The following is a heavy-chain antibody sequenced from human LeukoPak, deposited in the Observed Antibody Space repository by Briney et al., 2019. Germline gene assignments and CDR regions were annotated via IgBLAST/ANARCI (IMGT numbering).Heavy chain of an antibody. V-gene: IGHV4-61*01. CDR1: GGSISSSSYS. Sequence: SETLSLTCTVSGGSISSSSYSWSWIRQPPGKGLEWIGYIYYSGSTNYNPSLKSRVTISVDTSKNQFSLKLSSVTAADTAVYYCASGAGRFDPWGQGTLVTVSS. J-gene: IGHJ5*02. D-gene: IGHD1-26*01. CDR2: IYYSGST. CDR3: ASGAGRFDP.